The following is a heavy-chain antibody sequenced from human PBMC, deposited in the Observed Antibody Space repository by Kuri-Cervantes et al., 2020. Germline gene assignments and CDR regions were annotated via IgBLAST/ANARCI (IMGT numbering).Heavy chain of an antibody. CDR2: IYYSGST. V-gene: IGHV4-59*12. D-gene: IGHD5-18*01. J-gene: IGHJ4*02. CDR1: GGSISSYY. CDR3: ARGLTWGIQKDY. Sequence: GSLRLSCTVSGGSISSYYWSWLRQPPGKGLEWIGYIYYSGSTNYNPSLKSRVTISVDTSKNQFSLKLSSVTAADTAVYYCARGLTWGIQKDYWGQGTLVTVSS.